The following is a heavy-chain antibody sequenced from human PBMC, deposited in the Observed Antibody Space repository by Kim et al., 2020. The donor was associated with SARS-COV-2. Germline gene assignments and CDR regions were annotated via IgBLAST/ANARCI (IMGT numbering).Heavy chain of an antibody. J-gene: IGHJ4*02. CDR2: INPSGGST. Sequence: ASVKVSCKASGYTFTSYYMHWVRQAPGQGLEWMGIINPSGGSTSYAQKFQGRVTMTRDTSTSTVYMELSSLRSEDTAVYYCARDLSPDSSGWYLVGYWGQGTLVTVSS. D-gene: IGHD6-19*01. CDR1: GYTFTSYY. CDR3: ARDLSPDSSGWYLVGY. V-gene: IGHV1-46*01.